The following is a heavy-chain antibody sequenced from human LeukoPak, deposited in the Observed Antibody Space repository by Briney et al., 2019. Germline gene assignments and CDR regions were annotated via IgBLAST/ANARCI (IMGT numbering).Heavy chain of an antibody. CDR3: ARETYYGSGGFDY. V-gene: IGHV4-59*12. D-gene: IGHD3-10*01. J-gene: IGHJ4*02. Sequence: SETLSLTCTVSGGSISSYYWSWIRQPPGKGLEWIGYIYYSGSTNYNPSLKSRDTISVDTSKNQFSLKLSSVTAADTAVYYCARETYYGSGGFDYWGQGTLVTVSS. CDR2: IYYSGST. CDR1: GGSISSYY.